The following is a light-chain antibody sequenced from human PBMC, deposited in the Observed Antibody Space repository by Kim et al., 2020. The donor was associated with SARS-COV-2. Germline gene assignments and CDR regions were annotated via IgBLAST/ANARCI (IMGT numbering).Light chain of an antibody. CDR1: QNINIY. CDR3: QQRTNWPLYT. Sequence: LSPGERATRSCRASQNINIYLAWYQQKPGQAPRLLIYDASDRATGIPVRFSGSGSGTDFTLTISSLEPEDFAVYYCQQRTNWPLYTFGQGTKLEI. CDR2: DAS. V-gene: IGKV3-11*01. J-gene: IGKJ2*01.